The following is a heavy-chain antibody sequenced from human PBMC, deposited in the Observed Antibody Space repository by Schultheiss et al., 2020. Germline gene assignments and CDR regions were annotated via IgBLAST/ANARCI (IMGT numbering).Heavy chain of an antibody. CDR2: INDDGSST. J-gene: IGHJ4*02. Sequence: GGSLRLSCAASGLTFSNYWMHWVRQAPGKGLVWVSRINDDGSSTTYADSVKGRFTVSRDNAKNTLYLQMNSLRVEDTAVYYCARVSSRSAVAGIWGQGTLVTVCS. V-gene: IGHV3-74*03. D-gene: IGHD6-19*01. CDR3: ARVSSRSAVAGI. CDR1: GLTFSNYW.